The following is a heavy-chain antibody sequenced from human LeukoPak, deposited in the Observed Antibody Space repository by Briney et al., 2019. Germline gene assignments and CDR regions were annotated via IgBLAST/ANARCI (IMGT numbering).Heavy chain of an antibody. J-gene: IGHJ4*02. CDR2: IRYDGNNK. CDR3: AKEYSGSFEY. Sequence: GGSLRLSCAASGFTFSDYGMHWVRQAPGKGLEWVTFIRYDGNNKYYADSVKVRFTISRDNSKNTLYLQMNSLIPEDTAVYHCAKEYSGSFEYWGQGTLVTVSS. V-gene: IGHV3-30*02. CDR1: GFTFSDYG. D-gene: IGHD1-26*01.